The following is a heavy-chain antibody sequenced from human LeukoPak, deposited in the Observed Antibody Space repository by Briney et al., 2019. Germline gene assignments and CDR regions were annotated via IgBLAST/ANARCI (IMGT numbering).Heavy chain of an antibody. J-gene: IGHJ3*02. D-gene: IGHD2-15*01. CDR2: IYPGGSA. V-gene: IGHV3-53*01. Sequence: GGSLRLSCAASGFPVSSNYMTWVRHSRGKGLEWLSVIYPGGSAYYIDSVKGRFTISRDNSKNTLYLQMNSLVAEDTAVYYCTTYSGLHERRYGFDIWGRGTMVTVSS. CDR3: TTYSGLHERRYGFDI. CDR1: GFPVSSNY.